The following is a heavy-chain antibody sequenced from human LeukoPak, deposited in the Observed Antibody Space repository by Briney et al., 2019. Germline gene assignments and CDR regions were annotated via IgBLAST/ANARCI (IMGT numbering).Heavy chain of an antibody. CDR1: GFTFSSYA. Sequence: GGSLRLSCAASGFTFSSYAMSWVRQAPGRGLEWVSAISGSGGSTYCADSVKGRFTISRDNSKNTLYLQMNSLRAEDTAVYYCAKSMVRGVILDYWGQGTLVTVSS. V-gene: IGHV3-23*01. D-gene: IGHD3-10*01. CDR3: AKSMVRGVILDY. J-gene: IGHJ4*02. CDR2: ISGSGGST.